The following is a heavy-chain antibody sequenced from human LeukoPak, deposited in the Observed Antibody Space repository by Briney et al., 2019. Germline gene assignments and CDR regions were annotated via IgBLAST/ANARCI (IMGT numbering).Heavy chain of an antibody. CDR1: GFTFSAYV. CDR2: ISGSDDLT. V-gene: IGHV3-23*01. J-gene: IGHJ6*02. D-gene: IGHD4-11*01. Sequence: GGSLRLSCAASGFTFSAYVMSWVRQAPGKGLEWVSVISGSDDLTYYSDSVKGRFTISRDNSKNILYLQMNSLRADDTALYYCAKAATRRAASNYYYYGMDVWGHGTTVTVFS. CDR3: AKAATRRAASNYYYYGMDV.